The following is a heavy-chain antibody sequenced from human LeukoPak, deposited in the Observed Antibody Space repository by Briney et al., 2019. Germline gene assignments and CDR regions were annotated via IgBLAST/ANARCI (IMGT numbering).Heavy chain of an antibody. J-gene: IGHJ4*02. CDR1: GFTFSSYN. Sequence: GGSLRLSCAASGFTFSSYNMNWVRQAPGKGLEWVSSISSTSDYTYYADSVKGRFPISRDHAKNSLFLQMNSLRAEDTAVYYCGEATSDYWGQGTLVTVSS. V-gene: IGHV3-21*01. D-gene: IGHD1-26*01. CDR3: GEATSDY. CDR2: ISSTSDYT.